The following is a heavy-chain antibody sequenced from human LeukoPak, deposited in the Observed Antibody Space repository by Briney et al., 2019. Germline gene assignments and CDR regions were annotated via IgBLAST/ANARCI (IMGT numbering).Heavy chain of an antibody. Sequence: PSQTLSLTCTVSGGSISSGGYYWRWIRQPPGKGLEWIGYIYYSGSTYYNQSLKSRVTISVDTSNNQFSLRLSSVTAADTAVYYCARGPEYSSGWYESSNWFDPWGQGTLVTVSS. CDR2: IYYSGST. CDR1: GGSISSGGYY. CDR3: ARGPEYSSGWYESSNWFDP. J-gene: IGHJ5*02. V-gene: IGHV4-30-4*01. D-gene: IGHD6-19*01.